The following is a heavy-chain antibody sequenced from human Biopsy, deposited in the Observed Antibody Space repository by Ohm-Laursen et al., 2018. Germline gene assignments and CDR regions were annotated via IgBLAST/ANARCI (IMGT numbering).Heavy chain of an antibody. J-gene: IGHJ4*02. CDR3: TRSAGYGYDY. V-gene: IGHV3-73*01. Sequence: GSLRLSCAASGFTFSSYGMHWVRQASGRGLEWVGRIKKKSNNDATAYAESMKGRFSIFRDDSKSTSFLQMNSLKIEDTAVYFCTRSAGYGYDYWGQGILVTVSS. D-gene: IGHD5-12*01. CDR1: GFTFSSYG. CDR2: IKKKSNNDAT.